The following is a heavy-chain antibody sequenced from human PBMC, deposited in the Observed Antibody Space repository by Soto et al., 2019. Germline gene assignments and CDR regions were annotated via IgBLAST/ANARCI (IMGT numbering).Heavy chain of an antibody. CDR3: ARDAARSSWTWFDY. CDR1: GGSFNTYY. V-gene: IGHV4-4*07. CDR2: IYTSGSP. Sequence: SETLSLTCTVSGGSFNTYYWSWIRQPAGKGLERIGHIYTSGSPTYNPSLTSRVTMSVDSSKNQFSMKLGSVTAADTAVYYCARDAARSSWTWFDYWGQGSLVTVSS. J-gene: IGHJ5*01. D-gene: IGHD6-13*01.